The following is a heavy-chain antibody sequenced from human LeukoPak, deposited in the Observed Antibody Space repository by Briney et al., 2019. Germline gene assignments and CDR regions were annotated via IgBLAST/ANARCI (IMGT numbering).Heavy chain of an antibody. CDR2: IYYSGTT. J-gene: IGHJ4*02. D-gene: IGHD5-18*01. V-gene: IGHV4-31*02. Sequence: SETLSLIWTVSGGSIISAHYYWSWFRQYSGKGLEWIGYIYYSGTTYYNPSLKSRLTISVDTSKNQFSLELRSVTAADTAVYFCARALCSYGGFDYWGQGTLVTVSS. CDR3: ARALCSYGGFDY. CDR1: GGSIISAHYY.